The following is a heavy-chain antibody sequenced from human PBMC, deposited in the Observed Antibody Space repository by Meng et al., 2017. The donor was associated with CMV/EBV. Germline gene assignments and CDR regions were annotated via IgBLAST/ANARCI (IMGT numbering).Heavy chain of an antibody. V-gene: IGHV3-30-3*01. Sequence: GESLKISCAASGFTFSSYAMHWVRQAPGKGLEWVAVISYDGSNKYYADSVKGRFTISRDNSKNTLYLQMNGLRAEDTAVYYCARDLGYCSGGSCSPRRSWFDPWGQETLVTVSS. CDR3: ARDLGYCSGGSCSPRRSWFDP. J-gene: IGHJ5*02. CDR1: GFTFSSYA. D-gene: IGHD2-15*01. CDR2: ISYDGSNK.